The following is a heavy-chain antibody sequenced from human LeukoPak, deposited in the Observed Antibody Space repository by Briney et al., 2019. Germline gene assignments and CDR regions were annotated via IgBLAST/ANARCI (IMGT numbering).Heavy chain of an antibody. V-gene: IGHV1-2*02. J-gene: IGHJ5*02. Sequence: GASVKVSCKASGYTFTGYYMHCVRQAPGQGLECMGWINPMSGGTNYAQKLPGRVAMTRDTYIRTAYMELSRLRSDDTAVYYCARPNPPTYSNYVWFDPWGQGTLVTVSS. D-gene: IGHD4-11*01. CDR2: INPMSGGT. CDR3: ARPNPPTYSNYVWFDP. CDR1: GYTFTGYY.